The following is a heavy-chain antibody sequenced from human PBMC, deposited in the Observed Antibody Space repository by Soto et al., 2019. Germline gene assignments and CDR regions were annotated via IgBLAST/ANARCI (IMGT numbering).Heavy chain of an antibody. CDR1: GFTFSDYT. J-gene: IGHJ4*02. D-gene: IGHD1-26*01. V-gene: IGHV3-30*04. CDR2: ISHDGSLS. CDR3: VNQEVGATVYFDH. Sequence: GGSLRLSCAASGFTFSDYTMHWVRQPPGKGLEWVAVISHDGSLSYDADSVKGRFTISRDNSRDTLFLEMNGLRVEDTAVYYCVNQEVGATVYFDHWGQGTLVTVSS.